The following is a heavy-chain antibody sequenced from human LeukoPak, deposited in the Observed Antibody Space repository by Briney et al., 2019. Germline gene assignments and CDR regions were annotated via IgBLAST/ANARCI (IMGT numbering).Heavy chain of an antibody. D-gene: IGHD2-15*01. V-gene: IGHV7-4-1*02. CDR3: ARDQCSGGSCYVGY. J-gene: IGHJ4*02. Sequence: ASVKVSCKASGYTFTSYAMNWVRQAPGQGLEWMGWINTNTGNPTYAQGFTGRFVFSLDTSVSTAYLQISSLKAEDTAVYYCARDQCSGGSCYVGYWGQGTLVTVSS. CDR1: GYTFTSYA. CDR2: INTNTGNP.